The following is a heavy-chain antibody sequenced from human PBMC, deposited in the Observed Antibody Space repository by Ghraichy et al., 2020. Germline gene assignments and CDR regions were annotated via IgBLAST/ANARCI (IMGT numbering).Heavy chain of an antibody. D-gene: IGHD4-17*01. CDR1: GGSISSYY. CDR2: IYYSGST. CDR3: ARHDYCDYPVYWYFDL. Sequence: SQTLSLTCTVSGGSISSYYWSWIRQPPGKGLEWIGYIYYSGSTNYNPSLKSRVTISVDTSKNQFSLKLSSVTAADTAVYYCARHDYCDYPVYWYFDLWGRGTLVTVSS. J-gene: IGHJ2*01. V-gene: IGHV4-59*01.